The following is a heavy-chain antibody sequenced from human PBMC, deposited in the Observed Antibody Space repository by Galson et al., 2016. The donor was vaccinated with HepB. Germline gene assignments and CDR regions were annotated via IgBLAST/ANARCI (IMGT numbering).Heavy chain of an antibody. J-gene: IGHJ4*02. CDR1: RFTFSRYG. CDR3: AKEGCYYDSSGCGFHY. CDR2: ISYDGSNK. D-gene: IGHD3-22*01. Sequence: SLRLSCAVSRFTFSRYGMYWVRQAPAKGLEWVALISYDGSNKYYADSVKGRFTISRDNSKNTLYLQMNSLRAEDTAVYYCAKEGCYYDSSGCGFHYWGQGTLVTVSS. V-gene: IGHV3-30*18.